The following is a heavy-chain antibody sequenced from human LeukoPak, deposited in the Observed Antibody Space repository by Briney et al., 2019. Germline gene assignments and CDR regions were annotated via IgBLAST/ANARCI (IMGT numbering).Heavy chain of an antibody. CDR1: GYTFTNYD. J-gene: IGHJ4*02. CDR3: ARSPRGVLLDSGYDHGFDY. Sequence: GSSVKVSCKASGYTFTNYDINWVRQATGQGLEWRGWMNPNSGNTGYAQKFQGRVTMTRKTSITAAYMELSSLRSDDTAVYYCARSPRGVLLDSGYDHGFDYWGQGTLVTVSS. CDR2: MNPNSGNT. V-gene: IGHV1-8*01. D-gene: IGHD5-12*01.